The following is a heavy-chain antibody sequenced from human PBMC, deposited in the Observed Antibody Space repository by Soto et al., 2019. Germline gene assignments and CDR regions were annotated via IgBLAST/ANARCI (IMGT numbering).Heavy chain of an antibody. Sequence: GESLKISCAASGFTFRDYYMSWIRQAPGKGLEWVSYISSSGNTIYYADSVKGRFTISRDNAKNSLYLQMNSLRAEDTAVYYCARGTGDTVVVAALDSWGQGTLVTVSS. J-gene: IGHJ4*02. CDR2: ISSSGNTI. V-gene: IGHV3-11*01. CDR1: GFTFRDYY. D-gene: IGHD2-15*01. CDR3: ARGTGDTVVVAALDS.